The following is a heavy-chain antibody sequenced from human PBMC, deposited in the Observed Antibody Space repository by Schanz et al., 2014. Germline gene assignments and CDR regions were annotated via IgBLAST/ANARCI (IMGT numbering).Heavy chain of an antibody. J-gene: IGHJ4*02. CDR2: IDGKSTTV. CDR1: GFSFSSYS. Sequence: EQLVESGGGLVKPGGSLRLSCSASGFSFSSYSMNWVRQAPGKGLEWLSYIDGKSTTVYYADSVKGRFTVSRDNARNSLYLHMNTLGAEDTAVYYCARANYRRKINFDYWGRGTLVTVSS. CDR3: ARANYRRKINFDY. V-gene: IGHV3-48*01. D-gene: IGHD3-10*01.